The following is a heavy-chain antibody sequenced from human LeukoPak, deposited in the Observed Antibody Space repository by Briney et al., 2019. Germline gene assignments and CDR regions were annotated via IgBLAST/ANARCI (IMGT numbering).Heavy chain of an antibody. V-gene: IGHV3-33*01. CDR2: IWFDGSNK. D-gene: IGHD4-17*01. Sequence: GRSLRLSCAASGFXFSTYGIHWVRQAPGKGLEWVAVIWFDGSNKDYGDPVKGRSTISRDNSKNTVYLQMNSLRAEATAVYYCARDFYGDFSKFDYWGQGTLVTVSS. CDR3: ARDFYGDFSKFDY. J-gene: IGHJ4*02. CDR1: GFXFSTYG.